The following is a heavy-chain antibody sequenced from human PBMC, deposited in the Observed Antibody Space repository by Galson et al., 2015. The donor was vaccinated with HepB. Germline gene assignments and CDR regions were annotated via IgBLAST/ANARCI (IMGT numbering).Heavy chain of an antibody. CDR3: AKGTYDFWNGWIDY. Sequence: SLRLSCAASRFTFSSYAMHWVRQAPGKGLEWVAVISYDGSNKYYADSVKGRFTISRDNSKNTLYLQMSSLRAEDTAVYYCAKGTYDFWNGWIDYWGQGTLVTVSS. D-gene: IGHD3-3*01. CDR1: RFTFSSYA. J-gene: IGHJ4*02. V-gene: IGHV3-30*18. CDR2: ISYDGSNK.